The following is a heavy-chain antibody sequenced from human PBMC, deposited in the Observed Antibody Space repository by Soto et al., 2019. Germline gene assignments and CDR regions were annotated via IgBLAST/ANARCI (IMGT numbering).Heavy chain of an antibody. Sequence: GESLKISCKASGYSFSSYWIGWVRQMPGKGLEWMGIIYPGDSDTKNSPYLQGQVTISADTTISTTFLQWTSLKASDTGMYYCARSRRGAYSSGWYSLSGYYNYGIDVWGQGTKVTVSS. CDR1: GYSFSSYW. CDR2: IYPGDSDT. V-gene: IGHV5-51*01. CDR3: ARSRRGAYSSGWYSLSGYYNYGIDV. D-gene: IGHD6-19*01. J-gene: IGHJ6*02.